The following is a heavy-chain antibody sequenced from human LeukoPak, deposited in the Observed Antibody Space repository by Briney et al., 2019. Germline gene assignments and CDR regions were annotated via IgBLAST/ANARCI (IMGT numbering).Heavy chain of an antibody. J-gene: IGHJ4*02. D-gene: IGHD1-26*01. CDR1: GFTVSSNY. V-gene: IGHV3-53*01. CDR2: IYSGGST. CDR3: ARDRKVGATEYDY. Sequence: GGSLRLSCAASGFTVSSNYMSWVRQAPGKGLEWVSVIYSGGSTYYADSVKGRFTISGDNSKNTLYLQMNSLRAEDTAVYYCARDRKVGATEYDYWGQGTLVTVSS.